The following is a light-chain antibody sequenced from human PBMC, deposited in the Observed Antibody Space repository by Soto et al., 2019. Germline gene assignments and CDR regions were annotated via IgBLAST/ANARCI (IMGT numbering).Light chain of an antibody. CDR1: QSVSSSS. CDR3: QQYGSSPWT. V-gene: IGKV3-20*01. CDR2: ATS. Sequence: EIVLTQSPGTLSLSPGERATLSCRASQSVSSSSLAWYQQKPGQALRLLLYATSSRAAGIPDRFSGSGSGTDFTLTISRLEPEDFAVDYFQQYGSSPWTFGQGTKVEIK. J-gene: IGKJ1*01.